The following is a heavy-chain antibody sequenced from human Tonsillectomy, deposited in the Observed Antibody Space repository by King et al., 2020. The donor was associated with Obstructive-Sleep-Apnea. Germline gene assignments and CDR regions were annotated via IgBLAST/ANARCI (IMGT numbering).Heavy chain of an antibody. J-gene: IGHJ4*02. CDR2: IRYDGSNK. D-gene: IGHD3-22*01. CDR1: GFTFSSYG. CDR3: AKEGADSSNYYLYYFDY. Sequence: VQLVESGGGVVQPGGSLRLSCAASGFTFSSYGIHWVRQAPGKGLEWVAFIRYDGSNKYYADSVKGRFTISRDNSKNTLYLQMNSLRAEDTAVYYCAKEGADSSNYYLYYFDYWGKGTLVTVSS. V-gene: IGHV3-30*02.